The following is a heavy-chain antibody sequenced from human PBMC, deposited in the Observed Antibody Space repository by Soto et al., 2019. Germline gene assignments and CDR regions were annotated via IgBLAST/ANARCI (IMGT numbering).Heavy chain of an antibody. V-gene: IGHV3-23*01. CDR2: ISGSGGST. CDR1: GFTFSSYA. CDR3: AKAFTIFGVVISAFDI. J-gene: IGHJ3*02. Sequence: EVQLLESGGGLVQPGGSLRLSCAASGFTFSSYAMSWVRQALGKGLEWVSAISGSGGSTYYADSVKGRFTISRDNSKNTLYLQMNSLRAEDTAVYYCAKAFTIFGVVISAFDIWGQGTMVTVSS. D-gene: IGHD3-3*01.